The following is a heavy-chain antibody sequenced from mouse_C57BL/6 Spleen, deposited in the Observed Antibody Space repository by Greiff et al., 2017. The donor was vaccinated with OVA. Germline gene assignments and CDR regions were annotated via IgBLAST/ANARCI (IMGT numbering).Heavy chain of an antibody. CDR1: GYTFTSYW. Sequence: VQLQQPGAELVKPGASVKMSCKASGYTFTSYWITWVKQRPGQGLEWIGDIYPGSGSPNYNEKFKSKAPLTVETSSSTAYMQLSSLTSEDSAVYYCARGGLLEVFDYWGQGTTLTVSS. J-gene: IGHJ2*01. V-gene: IGHV1-55*01. CDR3: ARGGLLEVFDY. D-gene: IGHD3-1*01. CDR2: IYPGSGSP.